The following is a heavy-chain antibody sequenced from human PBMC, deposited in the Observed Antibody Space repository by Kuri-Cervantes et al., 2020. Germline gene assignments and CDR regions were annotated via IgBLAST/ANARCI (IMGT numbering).Heavy chain of an antibody. V-gene: IGHV4-59*01. CDR1: GGSISSYY. D-gene: IGHD6-13*01. CDR3: ARTQGMSWKKAWGY. J-gene: IGHJ4*02. Sequence: SETLSLTCTVSGGSISSYYWSWIRQPPGKGLEWIGYIYYSGSTNYNPSLKSRVTMSVDTSKNQFSLKLSSVTAADTAVYYCARTQGMSWKKAWGYWGQGTLVTVSS. CDR2: IYYSGST.